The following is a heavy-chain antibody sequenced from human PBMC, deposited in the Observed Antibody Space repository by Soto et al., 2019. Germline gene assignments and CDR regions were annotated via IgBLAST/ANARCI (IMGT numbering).Heavy chain of an antibody. V-gene: IGHV4-31*02. CDR1: GGSISSGGYY. CDR2: IYYSGSS. J-gene: IGHJ5*02. Sequence: TLSHTWTVSGGSISSGGYYWSWIRQHPGKGLEWMGYIYYSGSSTYNPSLKSRVTISVDTSKNQLSLKLSSVTAADTAVYYCARGRTWFDPWGQGTLVTVSS. CDR3: ARGRTWFDP.